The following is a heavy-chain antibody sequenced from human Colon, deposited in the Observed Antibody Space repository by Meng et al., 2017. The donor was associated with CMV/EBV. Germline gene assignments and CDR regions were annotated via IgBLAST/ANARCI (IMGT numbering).Heavy chain of an antibody. CDR1: GFTFSNSD. J-gene: IGHJ4*02. CDR3: AKDVSDLGSGRYGFDD. Sequence: GGSLRLSCAASGFTFSNSDMNWVRQAPGKGLEWVAGINWDGRSRGHADSVKGRFTISRDNVKRSVDLQMDNLRVEDTALYYCAKDVSDLGSGRYGFDDWGQGILVTVSS. CDR2: INWDGRSR. V-gene: IGHV3-20*04. D-gene: IGHD3-10*01.